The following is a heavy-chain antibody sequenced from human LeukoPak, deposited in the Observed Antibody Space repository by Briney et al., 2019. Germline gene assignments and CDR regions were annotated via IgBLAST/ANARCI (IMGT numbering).Heavy chain of an antibody. CDR1: GGSFSGYY. V-gene: IGHV4-34*01. CDR2: INHSGST. J-gene: IGHJ6*02. Sequence: ASETLSLTCAVYGGSFSGYYWSWIRQPPGKGLEWIGEINHSGSTNYNPSLKSRVTISVDTSKNQFSLKLSSVTAADTAVYYCARGRGLGVVPAYCYYGMDVWGQGTTVTVSS. CDR3: ARGRGLGVVPAYCYYGMDV. D-gene: IGHD2-2*01.